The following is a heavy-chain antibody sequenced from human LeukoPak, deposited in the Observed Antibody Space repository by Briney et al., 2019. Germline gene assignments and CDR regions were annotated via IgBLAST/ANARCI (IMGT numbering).Heavy chain of an antibody. CDR1: GYTFTNYY. Sequence: ASVKVSCKASGYTFTNYYIHWVRQAPGQGLEWLGIINPSGGSTSYAQKFQGRITMTRDTSTSTVYMELSSLRSEDTAVYYCARGHIVVVVAAVYGMDVWGQGTTVTVSS. J-gene: IGHJ6*02. CDR2: INPSGGST. V-gene: IGHV1-46*01. D-gene: IGHD2-15*01. CDR3: ARGHIVVVVAAVYGMDV.